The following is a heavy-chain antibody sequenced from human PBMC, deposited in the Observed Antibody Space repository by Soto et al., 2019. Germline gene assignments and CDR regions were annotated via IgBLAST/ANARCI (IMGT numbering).Heavy chain of an antibody. CDR2: ISSSGSTI. V-gene: IGHV3-11*01. CDR3: ARVAGWLSWFGELHPDAFDI. Sequence: QVQLVESGGGLVKPGGSLRLSCAASGFTFSDYYMSWIRQAPGKGLEWVSYISSSGSTIYYADSVKGRFTISRDNAKNSLYLQMNSLRAEDTAVYYCARVAGWLSWFGELHPDAFDIWGQGTMVTVSS. D-gene: IGHD3-10*01. J-gene: IGHJ3*02. CDR1: GFTFSDYY.